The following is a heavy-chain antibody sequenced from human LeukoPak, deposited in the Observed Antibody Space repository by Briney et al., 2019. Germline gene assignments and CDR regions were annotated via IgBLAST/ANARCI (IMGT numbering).Heavy chain of an antibody. J-gene: IGHJ4*02. CDR2: IYHSGST. Sequence: SETLSLTCSVSGASVSSGSYYWSWIRQPPGKGLEWIGYIYHSGSTNYNPSLKSRVTISLDTSKNQFSLRLSSVTAADAAVYYCARKNRGYSYGATFDYWGQGTLVTVSS. CDR1: GASVSSGSYY. CDR3: ARKNRGYSYGATFDY. V-gene: IGHV4-61*01. D-gene: IGHD5-18*01.